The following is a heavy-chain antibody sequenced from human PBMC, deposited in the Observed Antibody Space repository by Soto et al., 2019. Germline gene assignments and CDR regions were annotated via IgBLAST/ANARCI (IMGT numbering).Heavy chain of an antibody. CDR2: LYHSGSS. CDR1: GGSISSHY. CDR3: ARDIARSGYYYHMDV. V-gene: IGHV4-59*11. D-gene: IGHD2-15*01. Sequence: PSETLFLTCIVSGGSISSHYWSWIRQPPGKGLEWIGFLYHSGSSTYNPSFKGRVTISVDTSKTQLSLRLNSVTAADTAVYYCARDIARSGYYYHMDVWGKGTTVTVSS. J-gene: IGHJ6*03.